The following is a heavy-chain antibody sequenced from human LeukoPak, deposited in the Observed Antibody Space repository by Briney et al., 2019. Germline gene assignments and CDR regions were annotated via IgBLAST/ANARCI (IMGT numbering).Heavy chain of an antibody. V-gene: IGHV3-48*01. CDR3: VRDQQWESPHYFDF. CDR2: FSSRKNIV. Sequence: GGSLRLSCVTSGFSFDNYGMSWVRRAPGKGLEWITYFSSRKNIVNYADSVKGRFTISRDKAKTSLYLQMNSLRAEDTAVYYCVRDQQWESPHYFDFWGQGTPVTVSS. CDR1: GFSFDNYG. J-gene: IGHJ4*02. D-gene: IGHD1-26*01.